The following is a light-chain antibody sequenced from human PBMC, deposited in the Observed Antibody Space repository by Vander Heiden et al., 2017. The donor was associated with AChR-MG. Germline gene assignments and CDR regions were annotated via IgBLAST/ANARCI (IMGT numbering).Light chain of an antibody. J-gene: IGKJ4*01. CDR3: QQDDSTPPT. CDR2: WAS. CDR1: QSVLYSSNNKNY. V-gene: IGKV4-1*01. Sequence: DIVMTQSPDSRAVSLGERATINCKSSQSVLYSSNNKNYLAWYQQKPGQPPKLLIYWASTRESGVPDRFSGSGSGTDFTLTISSLQAEDVAVYYCQQDDSTPPTFGGGTKVEIK.